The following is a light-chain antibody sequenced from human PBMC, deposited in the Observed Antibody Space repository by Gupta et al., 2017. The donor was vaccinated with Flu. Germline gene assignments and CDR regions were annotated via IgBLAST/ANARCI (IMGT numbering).Light chain of an antibody. CDR3: SSYTSSSLV. V-gene: IGLV2-14*01. Sequence: QSALTQPASVSGSPGQSITISCTGTSSDVGGYNYVSWYQQHPGKAPKLIIYEVSNRPSGVSNRFSGSKSATTASMTISGLQAEDESYYYCSSYTSSSLVFGGGTKLTVL. J-gene: IGLJ2*01. CDR2: EVS. CDR1: SSDVGGYNY.